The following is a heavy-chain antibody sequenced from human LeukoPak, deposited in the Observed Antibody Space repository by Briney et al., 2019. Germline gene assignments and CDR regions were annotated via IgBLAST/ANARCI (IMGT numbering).Heavy chain of an antibody. CDR2: IHDSGST. CDR3: VRHDAAAGTYLHFYY. J-gene: IGHJ4*02. CDR1: GGSLNNYY. V-gene: IGHV4-59*08. Sequence: SETLSLTCTVSGGSLNNYYWSWIRQSPEKGLEWIGYIHDSGSTNYNPSLKSRVTISVDTSKNQFSLKLSSVTAADTAVYYCVRHDAAAGTYLHFYYWGQGTLVTVSS. D-gene: IGHD2-2*02.